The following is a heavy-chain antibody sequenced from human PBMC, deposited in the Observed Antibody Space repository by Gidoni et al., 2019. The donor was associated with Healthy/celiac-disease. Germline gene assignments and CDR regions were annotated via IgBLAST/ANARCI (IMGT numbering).Heavy chain of an antibody. CDR3: ARHTRDFWGYGMDV. V-gene: IGHV3-48*03. J-gene: IGHJ6*02. D-gene: IGHD3-3*01. CDR2: ISSSGSTI. Sequence: EVQLVESGGGLVQPGGSLRLSCAASGFTFSSYEMNWVRQAPGKGLEWVSYISSSGSTIYYADSVKGRFTISRDNAKNSLYLQMNSLRAEDTAVYYCARHTRDFWGYGMDVWGQGTTVTVSS. CDR1: GFTFSSYE.